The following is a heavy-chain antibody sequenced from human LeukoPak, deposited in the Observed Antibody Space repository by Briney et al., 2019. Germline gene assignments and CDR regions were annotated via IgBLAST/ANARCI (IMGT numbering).Heavy chain of an antibody. CDR2: IYTSGST. V-gene: IGHV4-4*07. J-gene: IGHJ6*04. CDR1: GGSISSYY. CDR3: ARDRSVTTVAVPTVDV. D-gene: IGHD4-11*01. Sequence: SETLSLTCAVSGGSISSYYWSWIRQPAGKGLEWIGRIYTSGSTNYNPSLKSRVTISVDKSKNQFSLRLSSVTAADTAVYYCARDRSVTTVAVPTVDVWGKGTTVTVSS.